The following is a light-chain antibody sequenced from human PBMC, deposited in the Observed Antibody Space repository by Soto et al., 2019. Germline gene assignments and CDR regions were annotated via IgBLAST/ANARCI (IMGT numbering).Light chain of an antibody. J-gene: IGKJ4*01. CDR2: WAT. V-gene: IGKV4-1*01. CDR1: QSVLYSSNNKNY. CDR3: QQYYSTPLT. Sequence: DIVMTQSPDSLAVSLGERATINCKSSQSVLYSSNNKNYLAWYQQKPGQPPKLLIYWATTRESGVPDRFSGSGSGTDFALTASSLQAEDVAVYYCQQYYSTPLTFGGGTDVEIK.